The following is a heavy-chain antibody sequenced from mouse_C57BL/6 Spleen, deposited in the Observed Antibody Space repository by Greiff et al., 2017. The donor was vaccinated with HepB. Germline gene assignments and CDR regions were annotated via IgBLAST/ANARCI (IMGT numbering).Heavy chain of an antibody. CDR3: TRSYGYGAMGY. D-gene: IGHD2-2*01. Sequence: QVQLQQPGAELVRPGSSVKLSCKASGYTFTSYWMDWVEQRPGQGLEWIGNIYPSDSETHYNQKFKDQATLTVDKSTSTAYMQLSSLTSEDSAVYYGTRSYGYGAMGYWGQGASVTVSS. CDR1: GYTFTSYW. J-gene: IGHJ4*01. CDR2: IYPSDSET. V-gene: IGHV1-61*01.